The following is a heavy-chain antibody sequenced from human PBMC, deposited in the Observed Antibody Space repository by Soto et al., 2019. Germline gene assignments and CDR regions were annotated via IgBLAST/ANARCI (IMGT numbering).Heavy chain of an antibody. CDR3: ARRYSSSPHYYYGMDV. D-gene: IGHD6-13*01. J-gene: IGHJ6*02. CDR1: GFTFSSYS. CDR2: ISSSSSYI. Sequence: EVQLVESGGGLVKPGGSLRLSCAASGFTFSSYSMNWVRQAPGTGLEWISSISSSSSYIYYADSVKGRFTISRDNAKNSLYLQMNSLTGEDTAVYYCARRYSSSPHYYYGMDVWGQGTTVTVSS. V-gene: IGHV3-21*01.